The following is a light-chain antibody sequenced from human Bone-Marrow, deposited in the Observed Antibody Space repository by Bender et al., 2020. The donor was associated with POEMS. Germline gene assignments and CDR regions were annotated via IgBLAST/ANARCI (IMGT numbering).Light chain of an antibody. CDR2: EDN. Sequence: QSALTQPASVSGSPGQSITISCTGTSSDVGSYNLVSWYQHHPGKAPELMIYEDNKRPSGVSNRFSGSKSGNTASLTICELRAEDEAAYYFCSYTNTCALVFGGGTKLTVL. J-gene: IGLJ3*02. V-gene: IGLV2-23*01. CDR1: SSDVGSYNL. CDR3: CSYTNTCALV.